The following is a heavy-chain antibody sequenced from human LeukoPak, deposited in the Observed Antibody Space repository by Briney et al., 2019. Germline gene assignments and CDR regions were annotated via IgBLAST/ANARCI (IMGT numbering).Heavy chain of an antibody. CDR2: INPSGGST. CDR1: GYTFTSYY. J-gene: IGHJ3*02. D-gene: IGHD3-10*01. Sequence: ASVKVSCKASGYTFTSYYMHWVRQAPGQGLEWMGIINPSGGSTSYAQKFQGRVTMTRDTSTSTVYMELSSLRSEDTAVYYCARGGLPITMVRGVMIAGDAFDIWGQGTMVAVSS. CDR3: ARGGLPITMVRGVMIAGDAFDI. V-gene: IGHV1-46*01.